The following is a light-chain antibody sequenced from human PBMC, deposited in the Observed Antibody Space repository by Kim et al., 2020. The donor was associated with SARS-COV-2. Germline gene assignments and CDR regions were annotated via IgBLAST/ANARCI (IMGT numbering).Light chain of an antibody. CDR2: WAS. Sequence: DIVMTQSPDSLAVSLGERATINCKSSQSVLYSSNNKNYLAWYQQKPGQPPKLLIYWASTRESGVPDRFSGSGSGTDFTLTISSLQAEDVAVYYCQQYYSRASTFGPGTKVDIK. CDR3: QQYYSRAST. J-gene: IGKJ3*01. CDR1: QSVLYSSNNKNY. V-gene: IGKV4-1*01.